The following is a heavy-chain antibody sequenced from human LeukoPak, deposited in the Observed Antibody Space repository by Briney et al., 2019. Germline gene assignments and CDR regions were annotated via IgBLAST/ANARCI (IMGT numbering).Heavy chain of an antibody. V-gene: IGHV3-23*01. CDR3: AKSRMIVVVILDY. CDR2: ISGSGGST. Sequence: GGSLRLSCAASGFTFSSYAMSWVRQAPGKGLEWVSAISGSGGSTYYADSVKGRFTISRDNSKNTLHLQMNSLRAEDTAVYYCAKSRMIVVVILDYWGQGTLVTVSS. J-gene: IGHJ4*02. CDR1: GFTFSSYA. D-gene: IGHD3-22*01.